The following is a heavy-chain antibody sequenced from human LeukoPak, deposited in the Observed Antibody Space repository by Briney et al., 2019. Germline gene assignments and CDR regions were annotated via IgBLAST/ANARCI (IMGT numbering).Heavy chain of an antibody. CDR2: INPNSGDT. Sequence: GASVKVSCKASGYTFTGPYIHWVRQAPGQGFEWMGWINPNSGDTSYAQKFQDRVTMTRDTSISTVYMELSRLRFDDTAVYYCARLKDIVATGHYYGMDVWGQGTTVTVSS. J-gene: IGHJ6*02. D-gene: IGHD5-12*01. V-gene: IGHV1-2*02. CDR1: GYTFTGPY. CDR3: ARLKDIVATGHYYGMDV.